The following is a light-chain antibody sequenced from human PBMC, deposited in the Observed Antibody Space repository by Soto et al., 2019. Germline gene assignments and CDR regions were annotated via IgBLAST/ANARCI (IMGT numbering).Light chain of an antibody. CDR1: HTISSSY. CDR2: GAS. J-gene: IGKJ1*01. V-gene: IGKV3-20*01. CDR3: XXXDXSXKT. Sequence: EIVLTQSPGTLSLSPGERATLSCRASHTISSSYLAWYQQKPGQAPRLLIYGASSRATGIPDRFSVSGSGTDFTLTISRLEXEDVAVYXXXXXDXSXKTFGQGTKVDIK.